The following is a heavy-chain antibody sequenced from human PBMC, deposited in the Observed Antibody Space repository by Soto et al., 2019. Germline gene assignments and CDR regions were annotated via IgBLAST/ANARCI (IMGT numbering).Heavy chain of an antibody. V-gene: IGHV5-51*01. D-gene: IGHD6-13*01. CDR3: ARSPRSSPYFDY. CDR1: GYTFSNFW. J-gene: IGHJ4*02. CDR2: IYPGDHET. Sequence: GESLKISCQCSGYTFSNFWIGWVRQLPGKGLEWMGIIYPGDHETRYSPSFHGKVILSVDKSINTAFLHWSSLEASDSAFYFCARSPRSSPYFDYWGQGALVTVSS.